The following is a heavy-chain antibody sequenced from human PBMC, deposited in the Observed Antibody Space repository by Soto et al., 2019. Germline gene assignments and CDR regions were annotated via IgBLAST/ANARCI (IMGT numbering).Heavy chain of an antibody. CDR2: IYSGGST. Sequence: PGGSLRLSCAVSGFTVSSNYMSWVRQAPGKGREWVSVIYSGGSTYYADSVKGRFTISRDNSKNTLYLQMNSLRAEDTAAYYCASKLAVASGFDIGGQVTRVTGS. CDR3: ASKLAVASGFDI. V-gene: IGHV3-53*01. J-gene: IGHJ3*02. CDR1: GFTVSSNY. D-gene: IGHD6-19*01.